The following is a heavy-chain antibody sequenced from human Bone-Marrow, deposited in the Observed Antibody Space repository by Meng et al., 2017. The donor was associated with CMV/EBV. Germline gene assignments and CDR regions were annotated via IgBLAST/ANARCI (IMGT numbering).Heavy chain of an antibody. CDR3: ARVSTNYTIHEVVVVVPPDY. D-gene: IGHD3-22*01. Sequence: ASVKVSCKASGYTFTGYYMHWVRQAPGQGLEWMGWINPNSGGTNYAQKFQGRVTMTTDTSTSTAYMELRSLRSDDTAVYYCARVSTNYTIHEVVVVVPPDYWGQGTLVTVSS. V-gene: IGHV1-2*02. J-gene: IGHJ4*02. CDR1: GYTFTGYY. CDR2: INPNSGGT.